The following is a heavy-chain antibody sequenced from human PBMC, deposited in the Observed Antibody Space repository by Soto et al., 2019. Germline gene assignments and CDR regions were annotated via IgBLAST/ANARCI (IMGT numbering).Heavy chain of an antibody. Sequence: GGSLRLSCAASGFTFSDYYMSWIRQAPGKGLEWVSYISSSGSSTNYADSVKGRFTISRDNSKNTLYLQMNSLRAEDTAVYYCAKDPWPRVPAAPTNWFDPWGQGTLVTVSS. CDR1: GFTFSDYY. D-gene: IGHD2-2*01. CDR2: ISSSGSST. V-gene: IGHV3-11*05. CDR3: AKDPWPRVPAAPTNWFDP. J-gene: IGHJ5*02.